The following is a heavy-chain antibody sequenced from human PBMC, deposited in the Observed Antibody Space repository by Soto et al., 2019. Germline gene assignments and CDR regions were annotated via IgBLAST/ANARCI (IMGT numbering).Heavy chain of an antibody. CDR1: GYTFTGYY. Sequence: QVQLVQSGAEVKKPGASVKVSCKASGYTFTGYYMHWVRQAPGQGLEWMGWINPNSGGTNYAQKFQGRVTMTRDTSISTAYMELSRLRSDDTAVYYYARVRRRITMIVVVMYGMDVWGQGTTVTVSS. D-gene: IGHD3-22*01. CDR2: INPNSGGT. J-gene: IGHJ6*02. V-gene: IGHV1-2*02. CDR3: ARVRRRITMIVVVMYGMDV.